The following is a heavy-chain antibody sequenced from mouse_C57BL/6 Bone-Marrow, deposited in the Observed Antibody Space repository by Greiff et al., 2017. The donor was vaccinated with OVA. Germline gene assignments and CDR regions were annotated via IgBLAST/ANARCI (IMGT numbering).Heavy chain of an antibody. D-gene: IGHD1-1*01. CDR2: ISNGGGST. J-gene: IGHJ1*03. V-gene: IGHV5-12*01. Sequence: EVMLVESGGGLVQPGGSLKLSCAASGFTFSDYYMYWVRQTPEKRLEWVAYISNGGGSTYYPATVKGRFTISRDNAKNTLYLQMSRLKSEDTAMYYCARRGYGSSPRFDVWGTGTMVTVSA. CDR3: ARRGYGSSPRFDV. CDR1: GFTFSDYY.